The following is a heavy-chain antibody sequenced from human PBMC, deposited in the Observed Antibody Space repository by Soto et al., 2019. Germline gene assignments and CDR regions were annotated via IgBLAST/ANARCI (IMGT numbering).Heavy chain of an antibody. V-gene: IGHV2-5*02. CDR2: IYWDDDK. D-gene: IGHD4-17*01. CDR3: AHTGTVTTQWGY. Sequence: QITLKESGPTLVKPTQTLTLTCTFSGFSLSTSGVGVGWIRQPPGKALEWLALIYWDDDKSYSPSLKSRLTITKDTSKTQVVLTMTNMDPVDTATYYCAHTGTVTTQWGYWGQGTLVAVSS. CDR1: GFSLSTSGVG. J-gene: IGHJ4*02.